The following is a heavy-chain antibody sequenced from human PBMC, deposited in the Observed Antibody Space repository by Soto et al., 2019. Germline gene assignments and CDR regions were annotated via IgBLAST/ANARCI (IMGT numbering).Heavy chain of an antibody. CDR3: AKYYYDSSGNYNAY. D-gene: IGHD3-22*01. Sequence: PGGSLRLSCAASGFTFNTYWMSWVRQAPGKGLEWVANIKQDGSERYYVDSVKGRFTISRDNAKNSLNLQMNSLRAEDTAVYYCAKYYYDSSGNYNAYWGQGTLVTVSS. V-gene: IGHV3-7*01. CDR1: GFTFNTYW. CDR2: IKQDGSER. J-gene: IGHJ4*02.